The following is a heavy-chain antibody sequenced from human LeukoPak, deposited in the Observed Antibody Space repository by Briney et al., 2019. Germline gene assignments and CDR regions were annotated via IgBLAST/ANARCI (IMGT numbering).Heavy chain of an antibody. V-gene: IGHV3-74*01. D-gene: IGHD3-10*02. CDR1: GFTFSSYW. CDR3: AELGITMIGGV. CDR2: INTNGSPT. Sequence: GGSLRLSCAASGFTFSSYWMHWVRQAPGKGLVWVSRINTNGSPTQYADSVKGRFTISRDNAKNSLYLQMNSLRAEDTAVYYCAELGITMIGGVWGKGTTVTISS. J-gene: IGHJ6*04.